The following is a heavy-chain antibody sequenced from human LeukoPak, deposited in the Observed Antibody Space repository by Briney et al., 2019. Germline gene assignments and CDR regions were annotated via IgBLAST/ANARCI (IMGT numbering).Heavy chain of an antibody. V-gene: IGHV3-53*01. CDR1: GFTVSSNY. CDR3: ARVLVGAVDY. D-gene: IGHD2-8*02. CDR2: VYSGGST. Sequence: GGSLRLSCAASGFTVSSNYMSWVRQAPGKGLEWVSVVYSGGSTYYADSVKGRFTISRDNSKNTLYLQMNSLRAEDTAVYYCARVLVGAVDYWGQGTLVTVSS. J-gene: IGHJ4*02.